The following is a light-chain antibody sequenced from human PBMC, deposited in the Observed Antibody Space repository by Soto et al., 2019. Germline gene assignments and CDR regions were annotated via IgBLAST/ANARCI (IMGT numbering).Light chain of an antibody. V-gene: IGKV1-6*01. J-gene: IGKJ4*01. Sequence: AIPMTQSPSSLSASVGDRVTITCRASQGIGNDLAWYQQKPGKAPKLLIYAASTLQSGVPSRFSGSGSGTDFTLTIRSLQPADFASYYCLQDFHFPLTFGGGTKVEIK. CDR2: AAS. CDR1: QGIGND. CDR3: LQDFHFPLT.